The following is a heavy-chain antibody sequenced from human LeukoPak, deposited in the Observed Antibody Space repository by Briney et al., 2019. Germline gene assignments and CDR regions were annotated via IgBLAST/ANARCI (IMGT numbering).Heavy chain of an antibody. Sequence: GGSLRLSCAASGFTFNNYGMTWFLQVPGKGLEGGLTINDRGKNTHYPDSVKGRFTISRDNSRNTLYLQMNSLRAEDTAVYYCAREPIRGRYFDWFPEDIDYWGQGTLVTVSS. J-gene: IGHJ4*02. CDR3: AREPIRGRYFDWFPEDIDY. D-gene: IGHD3-9*01. CDR1: GFTFNNYG. V-gene: IGHV3-23*01. CDR2: INDRGKNT.